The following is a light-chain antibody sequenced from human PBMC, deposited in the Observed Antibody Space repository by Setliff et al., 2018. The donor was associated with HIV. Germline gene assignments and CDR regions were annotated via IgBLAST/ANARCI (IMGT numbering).Light chain of an antibody. CDR1: SSVVGASNS. Sequence: QSALTQPRSVSGSPGQSVTISCTGTSSVVGASNSVSWYQHHPGKAPKVIIYDVSDRPSGVPDRCSGSKSGNTASLTISGLQAEDEADYYCCSYAGSYTSLYVFGTGTKV. J-gene: IGLJ1*01. CDR2: DVS. V-gene: IGLV2-11*01. CDR3: CSYAGSYTSLYV.